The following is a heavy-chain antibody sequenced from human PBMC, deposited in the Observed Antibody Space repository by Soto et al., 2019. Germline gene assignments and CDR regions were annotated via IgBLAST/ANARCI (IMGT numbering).Heavy chain of an antibody. CDR2: IYYSGST. CDR1: GGSISSYY. D-gene: IGHD4-17*01. Sequence: SETLSLTCTVSGGSISSYYWSWIRQPPGKGLERIGYIYYSGSTNYNPSLKSRVTISVDTSKNQFSLKLSSVTAADTAVYYCATFRVGYGDYFDYWGQGTLVTVSS. CDR3: ATFRVGYGDYFDY. J-gene: IGHJ4*02. V-gene: IGHV4-59*01.